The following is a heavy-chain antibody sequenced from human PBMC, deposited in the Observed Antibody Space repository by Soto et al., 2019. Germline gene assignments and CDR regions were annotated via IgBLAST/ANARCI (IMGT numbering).Heavy chain of an antibody. CDR1: GVSTSNHY. J-gene: IGHJ4*02. CDR2: IYYRGTN. CDR3: ARGGGSPYHDHEFDY. V-gene: IGHV4-59*11. Sequence: QVQLQESGPGLVKPSETLSLTCSVSGVSTSNHYWTWIRKPPGQGPEWIGCIYYRGTNNYNASFNSRVTISVDRSKNQFSLKLTSVTTADTAVYYCARGGGSPYHDHEFDYWGQGILVTVSS. D-gene: IGHD2-2*01.